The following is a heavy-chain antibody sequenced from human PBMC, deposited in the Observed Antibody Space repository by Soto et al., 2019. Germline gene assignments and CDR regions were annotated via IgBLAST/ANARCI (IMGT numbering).Heavy chain of an antibody. Sequence: GGSLRLSCAASGFTFSSYAMSWVRQAPGKGLEWVSAISGIGCSTYYADSEKGRLTISRYNSKNTLYLQMNSLRAEDQPVHYCANDGGGTQLVPNWFEPWGQGTLVTVSS. V-gene: IGHV3-23*01. D-gene: IGHD6-6*01. J-gene: IGHJ5*02. CDR2: ISGIGCST. CDR1: GFTFSSYA. CDR3: ANDGGGTQLVPNWFEP.